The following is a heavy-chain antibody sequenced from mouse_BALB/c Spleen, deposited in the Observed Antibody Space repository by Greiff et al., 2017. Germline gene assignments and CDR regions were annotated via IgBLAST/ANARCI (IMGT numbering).Heavy chain of an antibody. Sequence: EVHLVESGPGLVKPSQSLSLTCTVTGYSITSDYAWNWIRQFPGNKLEWMGYISYSGSTSYNPSLKSRISITRDTSKNQFFLQLNSVTTEDTATYYCARSYYGSSLYYFDYWGQGTTLTVSS. D-gene: IGHD1-1*01. CDR3: ARSYYGSSLYYFDY. J-gene: IGHJ2*01. V-gene: IGHV3-2*02. CDR2: ISYSGST. CDR1: GYSITSDYA.